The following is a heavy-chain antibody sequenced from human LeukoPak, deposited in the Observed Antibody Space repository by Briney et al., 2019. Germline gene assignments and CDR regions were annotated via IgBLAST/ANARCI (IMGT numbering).Heavy chain of an antibody. CDR1: GFTFDGYA. CDR3: AKDRAPAGNLFHY. D-gene: IGHD6-13*01. V-gene: IGHV3-9*01. Sequence: PGGSLRLSCAASGFTFDGYAMHWVRQAPGKGLEWVSSINWNSGSIGHADSVKGRFTISRDNARNSLYLQMNSLRVEDTALYYCAKDRAPAGNLFHYWGQGTLVSISS. CDR2: INWNSGSI. J-gene: IGHJ4*02.